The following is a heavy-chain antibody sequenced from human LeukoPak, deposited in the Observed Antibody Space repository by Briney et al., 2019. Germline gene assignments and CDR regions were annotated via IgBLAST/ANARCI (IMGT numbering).Heavy chain of an antibody. D-gene: IGHD3-16*02. J-gene: IGHJ4*02. CDR2: INAGNGNT. Sequence: ASVKVSCKASGYTFTSYAMHWVRQAPGQRLEWMGWINAGNGNTKYSQEYQGRVTITRDTSASTAYMELSSLRSEDMAVYCCARAGYDYVWGSYRSLPFDYWGQGTLVTVSS. V-gene: IGHV1-3*03. CDR3: ARAGYDYVWGSYRSLPFDY. CDR1: GYTFTSYA.